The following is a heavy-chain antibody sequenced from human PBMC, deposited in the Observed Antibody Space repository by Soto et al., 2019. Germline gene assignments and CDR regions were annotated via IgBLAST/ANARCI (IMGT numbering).Heavy chain of an antibody. Sequence: SETLSLTCTVSGGSISSYYWSWIRQTPGKGLEWIGYIYYSGSTNYNLSLKSRVTISIDMSKNQFSLKLSSVTAADTAVYCCARRDCSSAFDPWGQGTLVTVSS. V-gene: IGHV4-59*01. D-gene: IGHD6-13*01. CDR2: IYYSGST. CDR1: GGSISSYY. J-gene: IGHJ5*02. CDR3: ARRDCSSAFDP.